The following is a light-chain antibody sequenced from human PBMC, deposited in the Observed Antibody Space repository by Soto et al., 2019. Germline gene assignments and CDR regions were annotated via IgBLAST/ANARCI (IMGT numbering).Light chain of an antibody. V-gene: IGKV3-11*01. CDR3: QQRTNWPIT. CDR2: DAS. J-gene: IGKJ4*01. Sequence: EFVLTQSPCTLSFSPVERATLSCMASQSVSSSYLAWYQQKPGQAPRLLIYDASNRATGIPARFSGSGSGTDFTLTISSLETEDFAVYYCQQRTNWPITCGGGNK. CDR1: QSVSSSY.